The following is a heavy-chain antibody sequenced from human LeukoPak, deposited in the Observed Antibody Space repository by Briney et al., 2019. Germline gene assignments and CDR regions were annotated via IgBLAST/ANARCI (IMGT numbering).Heavy chain of an antibody. CDR1: GFTFRSYG. J-gene: IGHJ4*02. Sequence: PGGSLRLSCAASGFTFRSYGMHWVRQAPGKGLEWLSYISGNGGVIQYADSVKGRFTISRDNAKNLLYLQMDSLRVEDTAIYYCARDPRTVRIWGQGTLVTVSS. V-gene: IGHV3-48*04. CDR2: ISGNGGVI. CDR3: ARDPRTVRI. D-gene: IGHD1-1*01.